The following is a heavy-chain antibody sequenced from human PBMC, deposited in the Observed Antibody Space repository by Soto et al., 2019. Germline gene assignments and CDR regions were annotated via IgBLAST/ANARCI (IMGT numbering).Heavy chain of an antibody. Sequence: GGSLRLSCAASRFTFSSYAMSWVRQAPGKGLEWVSSISFSGGSTNYADSVKGRFTISRDNSKNTLYLQMNSLRAEDTAVYYCAKAVPYNYYDTSGYYYLFDYWGQGTLVTVSS. J-gene: IGHJ4*02. CDR2: ISFSGGST. V-gene: IGHV3-23*01. CDR1: RFTFSSYA. CDR3: AKAVPYNYYDTSGYYYLFDY. D-gene: IGHD3-22*01.